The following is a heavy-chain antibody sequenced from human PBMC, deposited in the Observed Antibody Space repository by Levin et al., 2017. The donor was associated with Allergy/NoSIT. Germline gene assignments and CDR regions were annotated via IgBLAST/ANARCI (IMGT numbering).Heavy chain of an antibody. J-gene: IGHJ4*02. D-gene: IGHD3-16*02. V-gene: IGHV3-30-3*01. Sequence: GESLKISCAASGFTFSSYAMHWVRQAPGKGLEWVAVISYDGSNKYYADSVKGRFTISRDNSKNTLYLQMNSLRAEDTAVYYCAGGVRGITFGGVIVIPGDYWGQGTLVTVSS. CDR2: ISYDGSNK. CDR3: AGGVRGITFGGVIVIPGDY. CDR1: GFTFSSYA.